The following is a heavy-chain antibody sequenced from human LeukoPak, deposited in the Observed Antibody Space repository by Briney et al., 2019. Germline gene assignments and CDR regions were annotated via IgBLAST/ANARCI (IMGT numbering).Heavy chain of an antibody. Sequence: GGSLRLSCAASGFTFSSYAMHWVRQAPGKGLEYVSAISDNGGNTYYANSVKGRFTISRDNSKNTLYLQMGSLRPEDMAVYYCARDLTGGIAAAFPGQDYFDYWGQGTLVTVSS. J-gene: IGHJ4*02. CDR1: GFTFSSYA. D-gene: IGHD6-13*01. CDR3: ARDLTGGIAAAFPGQDYFDY. CDR2: ISDNGGNT. V-gene: IGHV3-64*01.